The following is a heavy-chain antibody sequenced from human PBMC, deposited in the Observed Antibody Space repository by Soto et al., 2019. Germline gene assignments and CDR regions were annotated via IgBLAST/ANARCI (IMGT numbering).Heavy chain of an antibody. D-gene: IGHD2-15*01. CDR1: GFTFSSYS. CDR3: AQIVVVVAAGGDAFDI. Sequence: EVQLVESGGGLVQPGGSLRLSCAASGFTFSSYSMNWVRQAPGKGLEWVSYISSSSSTIYYADSVKGRFTISRDNAKNSLDLQMNSLRAEDTAVYYCAQIVVVVAAGGDAFDIWGQGTMVTVSS. V-gene: IGHV3-48*01. J-gene: IGHJ3*02. CDR2: ISSSSSTI.